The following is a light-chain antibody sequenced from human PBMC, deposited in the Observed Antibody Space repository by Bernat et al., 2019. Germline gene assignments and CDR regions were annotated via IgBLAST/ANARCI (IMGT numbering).Light chain of an antibody. CDR3: QQSYSTPWT. CDR1: QSISSY. CDR2: AAS. Sequence: DIQMTQSPSSLSASVGDRLTITCRASQSISSYLNWYQQKPGKAPNLLIYAASSLQSGVPSRFSGSGSRTDFTLTISSLQPEDFATYYCQQSYSTPWTFGQGTKVEIK. J-gene: IGKJ1*01. V-gene: IGKV1-39*01.